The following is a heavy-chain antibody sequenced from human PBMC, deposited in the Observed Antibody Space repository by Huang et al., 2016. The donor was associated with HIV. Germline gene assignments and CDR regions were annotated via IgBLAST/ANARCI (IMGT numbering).Heavy chain of an antibody. Sequence: QGQLVQSGAEVKKPGASVKVSCKSSGYAFTSYTIGWVRQAPGQGLEWMGGISVYNGNRNYAQKFQGRVTMTIDTSTDTAYMELRGLRSDDTAVYYCARMLVEYYYYMDVWGKGTTVTVSS. J-gene: IGHJ6*03. CDR1: GYAFTSYT. D-gene: IGHD2-8*01. CDR2: ISVYNGNR. CDR3: ARMLVEYYYYMDV. V-gene: IGHV1-18*01.